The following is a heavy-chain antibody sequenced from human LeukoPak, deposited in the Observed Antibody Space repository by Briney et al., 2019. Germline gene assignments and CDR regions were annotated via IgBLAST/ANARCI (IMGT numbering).Heavy chain of an antibody. CDR2: INPNSGGT. CDR3: ARDRGYIVGATLREIDY. Sequence: GASVKVSCKASGYTFTGYYMHWVRQAPGQGLEWMGRINPNSGGTNYAQKFQGRVTMTRDTSNSTAYMELSRLRSDDTAVYYCARDRGYIVGATLREIDYWGQGTLVTVSS. J-gene: IGHJ4*02. CDR1: GYTFTGYY. V-gene: IGHV1-2*06. D-gene: IGHD1-26*01.